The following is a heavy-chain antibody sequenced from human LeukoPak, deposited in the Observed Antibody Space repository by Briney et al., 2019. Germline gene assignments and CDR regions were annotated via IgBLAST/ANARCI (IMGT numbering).Heavy chain of an antibody. CDR3: TAGDEYSSMPDY. Sequence: PGGSLRLSCAASGFTFSIYNIHWVRQAPGRGLEWVGRIKSKTDGGTTDDATPVKGRFTISRDDSKNTLYLEMNSLKTEDTAVYYCTAGDEYSSMPDYWGQGTLVTVSS. CDR1: GFTFSIYN. V-gene: IGHV3-15*01. CDR2: IKSKTDGGTT. J-gene: IGHJ4*02. D-gene: IGHD6-6*01.